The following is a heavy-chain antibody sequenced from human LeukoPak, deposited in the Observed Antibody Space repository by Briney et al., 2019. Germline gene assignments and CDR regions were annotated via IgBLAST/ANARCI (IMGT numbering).Heavy chain of an antibody. CDR1: GFTFSSYW. CDR2: IKKDGSEK. D-gene: IGHD2-8*01. J-gene: IGHJ6*03. V-gene: IGHV3-7*01. CDR3: ARGVLMVYADYYYYMDV. Sequence: QPGGSLRLSCAASGFTFSSYWMSWVRQAPGKGLEWVSNIKKDGSEKYYVDSVKGRFTISRDNAKNSLYLQMNSLRAEDTAVYYCARGVLMVYADYYYYMDVWGKGTTVTVSS.